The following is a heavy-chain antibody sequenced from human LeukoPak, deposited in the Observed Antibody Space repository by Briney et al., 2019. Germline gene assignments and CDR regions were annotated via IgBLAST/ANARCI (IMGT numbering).Heavy chain of an antibody. J-gene: IGHJ3*02. Sequence: GESLKISCTASGYSFTNYWIAWVRQMPGAGLEWIGTIYPGDSDARYSPAFQGQFTLSVDRSTTAYLQWPSLKASDTAMYYCARPYSTGIRDAYDMWGQGTMVIVSS. CDR3: ARPYSTGIRDAYDM. V-gene: IGHV5-51*01. D-gene: IGHD2/OR15-2a*01. CDR2: IYPGDSDA. CDR1: GYSFTNYW.